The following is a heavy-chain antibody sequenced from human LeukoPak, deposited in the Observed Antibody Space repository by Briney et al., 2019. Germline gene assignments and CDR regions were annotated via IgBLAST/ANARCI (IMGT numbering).Heavy chain of an antibody. Sequence: HSGGSLRLSCAASGFTFSSYWMSWVRQAPGKGLEWVANIKQDGSEKYYVASVKGRFTISRDNRKNLLHLQMDSLRPDDSAVYYCVKDLGSAITSALALDVWGQGTTVTVSS. V-gene: IGHV3-7*03. CDR2: IKQDGSEK. CDR1: GFTFSSYW. D-gene: IGHD2-15*01. CDR3: VKDLGSAITSALALDV. J-gene: IGHJ6*02.